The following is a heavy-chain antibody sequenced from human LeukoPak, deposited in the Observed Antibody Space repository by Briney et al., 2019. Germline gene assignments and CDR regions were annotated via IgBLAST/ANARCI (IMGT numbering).Heavy chain of an antibody. V-gene: IGHV3-30*02. CDR3: AELGITMIGGV. Sequence: PGGSLRLSCTASGFTFSNYGMHWVRQAPGKGLEWVAFIRYDGSEKYYADSVKGRITISRDNAKNSLYLQMNSLRAEDTAVYYCAELGITMIGGVWGKGTTVTISS. CDR1: GFTFSNYG. D-gene: IGHD3-10*02. CDR2: IRYDGSEK. J-gene: IGHJ6*04.